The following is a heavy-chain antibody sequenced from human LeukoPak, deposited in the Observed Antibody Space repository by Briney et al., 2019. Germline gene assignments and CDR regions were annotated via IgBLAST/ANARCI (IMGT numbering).Heavy chain of an antibody. V-gene: IGHV4-61*08. Sequence: PSETLSLTCTVSGGSISSGDYYWSWIRQPPGKGLEWIGYIYYSGSTNYNPSLKSRVTISVDTSKNQFSLKLSSVTAADTAVYYCARARPLYSSGWFRAWQTFDCWGQGTLVTVSS. CDR3: ARARPLYSSGWFRAWQTFDC. CDR1: GGSISSGDYY. J-gene: IGHJ4*02. CDR2: IYYSGST. D-gene: IGHD6-19*01.